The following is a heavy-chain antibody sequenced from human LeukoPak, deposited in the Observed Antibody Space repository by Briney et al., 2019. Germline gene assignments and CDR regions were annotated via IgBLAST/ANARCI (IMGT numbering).Heavy chain of an antibody. CDR1: GYSFTSYW. CDR2: IYPGDSDT. CDR3: ARQGSYFDY. V-gene: IGHV5-51*01. J-gene: IGHJ4*02. Sequence: HGASLKISCKGSGYSFTSYWIACVRQMPAKSLEWMGIIYPGDSDTSYSPSFQGQVTISADKSISTAYLQWSSLKASDTAMYCCARQGSYFDYWAQGTLVTVSS.